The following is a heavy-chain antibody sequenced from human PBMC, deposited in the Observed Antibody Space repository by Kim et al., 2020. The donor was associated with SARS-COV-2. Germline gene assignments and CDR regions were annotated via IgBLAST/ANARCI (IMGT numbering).Heavy chain of an antibody. CDR3: ATKGIFCSSTSCYVGGYFDY. J-gene: IGHJ4*02. D-gene: IGHD2-2*01. Sequence: RFTISRDNAKNSLYLQMNSLRAEDTALYYCATKGIFCSSTSCYVGGYFDYWGQGTLVTVSS. V-gene: IGHV3-9*01.